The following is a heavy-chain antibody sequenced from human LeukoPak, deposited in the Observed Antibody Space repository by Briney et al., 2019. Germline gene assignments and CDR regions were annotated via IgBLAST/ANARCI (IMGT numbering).Heavy chain of an antibody. D-gene: IGHD6-13*01. CDR1: GGTFINYA. CDR3: ARVIAAAGRSYYYGMDV. J-gene: IGHJ6*02. CDR2: INPNSGGT. Sequence: ASVKVSCKASGGTFINYAFSWVRQAPGQGLEWMGWINPNSGGTNYVQKFQGWVTMTRDTSISTAYMELSRLRSDDTAVYYCARVIAAAGRSYYYGMDVWGQGTTVTVSS. V-gene: IGHV1-2*04.